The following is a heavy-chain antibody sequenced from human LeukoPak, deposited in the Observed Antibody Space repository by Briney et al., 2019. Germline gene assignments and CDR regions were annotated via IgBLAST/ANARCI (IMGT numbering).Heavy chain of an antibody. D-gene: IGHD1-26*01. V-gene: IGHV3-21*01. CDR3: AREDEVGATLGIDY. Sequence: PGGSLRLSCAASGFTFSSYSMNWVRQAPGKGLEWVSSISSSSSYIYYADSVKGRFTISRDNAKNSLYLQMNSLRAEDTAVYYCAREDEVGATLGIDYWGRGTLVTVSS. CDR2: ISSSSSYI. J-gene: IGHJ4*02. CDR1: GFTFSSYS.